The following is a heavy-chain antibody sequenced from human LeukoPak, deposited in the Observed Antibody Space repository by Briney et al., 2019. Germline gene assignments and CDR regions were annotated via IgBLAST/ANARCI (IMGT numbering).Heavy chain of an antibody. J-gene: IGHJ4*02. CDR3: AKDPLYYGSGSYDY. D-gene: IGHD3-10*01. V-gene: IGHV3-21*04. CDR2: ISSSSSYI. Sequence: AGGSLRLSCAASGFTFSSYSMNWVRQAPGKGLEWVSSISSSSSYIYYADSVKGRFTISRDNAKNSLYLQMNSLRAEDTALYYCAKDPLYYGSGSYDYWGQGTLVTVSS. CDR1: GFTFSSYS.